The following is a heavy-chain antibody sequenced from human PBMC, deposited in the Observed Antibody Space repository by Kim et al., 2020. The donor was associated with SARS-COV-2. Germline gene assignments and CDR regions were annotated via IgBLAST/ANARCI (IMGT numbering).Heavy chain of an antibody. J-gene: IGHJ6*02. V-gene: IGHV4-39*01. CDR1: GGSISSSSYY. CDR2: IYYSGST. CDR3: ARRLGGWRNYGMDV. Sequence: SETLSFTCTVSGGSISSSSYYWGWIRQPPGKGLEWIGSIYYSGSTYYNPSLKSRVTISVDTSKNQFSLKLSSVTAADTAVYYCARRLGGWRNYGMDVWGQGTTVTVSS. D-gene: IGHD6-19*01.